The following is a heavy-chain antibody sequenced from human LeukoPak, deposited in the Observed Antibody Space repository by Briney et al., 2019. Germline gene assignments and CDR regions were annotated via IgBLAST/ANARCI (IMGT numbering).Heavy chain of an antibody. V-gene: IGHV3-66*01. D-gene: IGHD6-19*01. CDR2: IYSGGST. CDR1: GFTVSSNY. J-gene: IGHJ4*02. CDR3: ARSEWLAVNPYFDY. Sequence: GGSLRLSCAASGFTVSSNYMSWVRQAPGKGLEWVSVIYSGGSTYYADSVKGRFTISRGNSKNTLYLQMNSLRAEDTAVYYCARSEWLAVNPYFDYWGQGTLVTVSS.